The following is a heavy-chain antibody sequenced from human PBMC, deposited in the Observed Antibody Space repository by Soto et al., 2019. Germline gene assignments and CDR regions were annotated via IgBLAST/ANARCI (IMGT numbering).Heavy chain of an antibody. J-gene: IGHJ6*03. CDR1: GFTFKSYA. V-gene: IGHV3-23*01. Sequence: EVQLLESGGGLEQAGGSLRVSCAASGFTFKSYAMTWVRQAPGKGLEWVSSGSGSGGGTYYADSVKGRFTISRDNPKNTVYLQMNIPRAEDTAVYYCARGGYCTAITCYANFLYMDVWGKGTSVTVSS. D-gene: IGHD2-2*01. CDR2: GSGSGGGT. CDR3: ARGGYCTAITCYANFLYMDV.